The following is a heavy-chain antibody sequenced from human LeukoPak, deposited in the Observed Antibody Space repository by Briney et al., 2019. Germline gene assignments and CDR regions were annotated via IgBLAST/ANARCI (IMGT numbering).Heavy chain of an antibody. V-gene: IGHV4-59*01. Sequence: SETLSLTCTVSGGSISSYYWSWIRQPPGKGLEWIGYIYYSGSTNYNPSLKSRVTISVDTSKNQFPLKLSSVTAADTAVYYCARRGELLWFGELLAFDIWSQGTMVTVSS. CDR3: ARRGELLWFGELLAFDI. J-gene: IGHJ3*02. CDR1: GGSISSYY. D-gene: IGHD3-10*01. CDR2: IYYSGST.